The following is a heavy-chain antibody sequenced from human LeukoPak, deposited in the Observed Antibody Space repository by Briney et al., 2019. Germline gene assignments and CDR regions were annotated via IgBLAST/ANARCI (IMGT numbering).Heavy chain of an antibody. V-gene: IGHV4-59*12. Sequence: PSETLSLTCTVSGGSISSYYWSWIRQPPGKGLEWIGYIYHSGTTNYNPSLKSRVTISVDTSKSQFSLKLISVTAADTAVYYCARKSSIRGGFHWGQGTLVTVSS. CDR2: IYHSGTT. CDR1: GGSISSYY. J-gene: IGHJ4*02. D-gene: IGHD2-2*01. CDR3: ARKSSIRGGFH.